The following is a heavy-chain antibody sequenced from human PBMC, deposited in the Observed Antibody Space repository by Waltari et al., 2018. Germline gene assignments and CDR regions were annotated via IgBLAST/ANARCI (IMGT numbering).Heavy chain of an antibody. CDR2: IYTSGST. J-gene: IGHJ5*02. D-gene: IGHD3-10*01. CDR1: GGSISSRSYY. CDR3: ARGSPGEAGFDP. Sequence: QVQLQESGPGLVKPSQTLSLTCPVSGGSISSRSYYWSWIRQPAGKGLEWIGYIYTSGSTNYNPSLKSRVTISVDTSKNQFSLKLSSVTAADTAVYYCARGSPGEAGFDPWGQGTLVTVSS. V-gene: IGHV4-61*09.